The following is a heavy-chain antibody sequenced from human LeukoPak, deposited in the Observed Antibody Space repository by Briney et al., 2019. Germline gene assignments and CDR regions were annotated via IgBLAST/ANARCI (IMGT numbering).Heavy chain of an antibody. D-gene: IGHD6-13*01. CDR3: ARDSDPLGIAAAGFDY. CDR2: ISYDGSNK. V-gene: IGHV3-30*15. J-gene: IGHJ4*02. Sequence: GRSLRLSCAASGFTFSSYAMHWVRQAPGKGLEWVAVISYDGSNKYHADSVKGRFTISRDNSKNTLYLQMSSLRPEDTPVYYCARDSDPLGIAAAGFDYWGQGTLVTVSS. CDR1: GFTFSSYA.